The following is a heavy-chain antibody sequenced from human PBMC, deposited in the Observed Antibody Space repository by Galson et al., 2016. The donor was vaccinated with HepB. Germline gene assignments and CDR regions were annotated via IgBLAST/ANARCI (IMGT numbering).Heavy chain of an antibody. CDR3: AKSDYYDSSGYFPFDY. CDR2: ISGSGGST. J-gene: IGHJ4*02. D-gene: IGHD3-22*01. CDR1: GFTFSSYA. Sequence: SLRLSCAASGFTFSSYAMSWVRQAPGKGLEWVSAISGSGGSTYYADSAKGRFTISRDNSKNTLYLQMNSLRAEDTAVYYCAKSDYYDSSGYFPFDYWGQGTLVTVSS. V-gene: IGHV3-23*01.